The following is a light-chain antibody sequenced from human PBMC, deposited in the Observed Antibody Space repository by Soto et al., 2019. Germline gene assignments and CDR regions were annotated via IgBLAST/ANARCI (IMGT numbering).Light chain of an antibody. V-gene: IGKV3-11*01. J-gene: IGKJ5*01. CDR1: QSVSSY. Sequence: EIVLPQSPATLSLSPGERATLSCRASQSVSSYLAWYQQKPGQAPRLLIYDASNRATGIPARFSGSGSGTDFTLNISSLEPEEFAVYYGQQRSNWPPSFGQGTRLEIK. CDR3: QQRSNWPPS. CDR2: DAS.